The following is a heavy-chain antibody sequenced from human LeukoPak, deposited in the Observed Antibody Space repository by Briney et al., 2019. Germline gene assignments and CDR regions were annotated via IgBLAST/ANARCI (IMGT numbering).Heavy chain of an antibody. D-gene: IGHD5-18*01. Sequence: PSETLSLTCTVSGDSIYSGDYYWSWIRHPPGKGLAWIGYIYYSGSTYYNPSLKSRVTISIDTSKNQFSLKLRSVTAADTAAYFCARDTAGDYSYYHGMDVWGQGTTVTVSS. CDR2: IYYSGST. CDR1: GDSIYSGDYY. J-gene: IGHJ6*02. CDR3: ARDTAGDYSYYHGMDV. V-gene: IGHV4-30-4*08.